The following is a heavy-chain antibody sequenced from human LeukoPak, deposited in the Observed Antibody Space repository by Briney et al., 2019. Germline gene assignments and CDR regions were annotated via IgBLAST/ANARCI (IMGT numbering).Heavy chain of an antibody. CDR1: GYTFTSYY. Sequence: ASVKVSCKASGYTFTSYYMHWVGQAPGQGLEWMGVINPSGGSTSYAQMVQGRVTMTRDTSTSTVSMELTNLRSEDTAVYYCARSYSSGLDYWGQGALVTVSS. CDR2: INPSGGST. D-gene: IGHD6-25*01. V-gene: IGHV1-46*01. CDR3: ARSYSSGLDY. J-gene: IGHJ4*02.